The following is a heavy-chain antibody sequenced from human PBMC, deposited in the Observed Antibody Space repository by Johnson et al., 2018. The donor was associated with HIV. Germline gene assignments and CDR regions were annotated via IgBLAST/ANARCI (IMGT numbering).Heavy chain of an antibody. CDR3: ARVWSGSYYSNAFDI. J-gene: IGHJ3*02. CDR2: INWNGGST. Sequence: VHLVESGGGVVRPGGSLRLSCAASGFTFDDYGMTWVRQAPGKGLEWVSGINWNGGSTGYADSVKGRFTISRDDAKNSLYLQMNSLRAEDTALYYCARVWSGSYYSNAFDIWGQGTMVTVSS. CDR1: GFTFDDYG. V-gene: IGHV3-20*04. D-gene: IGHD1-26*01.